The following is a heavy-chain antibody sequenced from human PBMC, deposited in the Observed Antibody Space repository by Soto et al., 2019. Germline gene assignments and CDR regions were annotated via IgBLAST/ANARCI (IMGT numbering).Heavy chain of an antibody. J-gene: IGHJ4*02. CDR3: ARRYGLFFNY. V-gene: IGHV4-59*08. Sequence: SETLSLTCTVSGGSISSYYWSWIRQPPGKGLEWIGYIYYSGSTNYNPSLKSRVTISVDTSKNQFSLKLSSVTAADTAVYYCARRYGLFFNYWGQGTLVTVS. D-gene: IGHD5-18*01. CDR1: GGSISSYY. CDR2: IYYSGST.